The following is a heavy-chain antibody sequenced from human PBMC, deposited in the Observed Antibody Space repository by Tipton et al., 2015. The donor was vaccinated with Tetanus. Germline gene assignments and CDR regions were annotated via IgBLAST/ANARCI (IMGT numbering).Heavy chain of an antibody. CDR2: ISSSSSYI. CDR1: GFTFSSYS. D-gene: IGHD3-10*01. J-gene: IGHJ4*02. CDR3: ARVIYVDTAMAIWFGELYGAVVFDY. V-gene: IGHV3-21*01. Sequence: GSLRLSCAASGFTFSSYSMNWVRQAPGKGLEWVSSISSSSSYIYYADSVKGRFTISRDNAKNSLYLQMNSLRAEDTAVYYCARVIYVDTAMAIWFGELYGAVVFDYWGQGTLVTVSS.